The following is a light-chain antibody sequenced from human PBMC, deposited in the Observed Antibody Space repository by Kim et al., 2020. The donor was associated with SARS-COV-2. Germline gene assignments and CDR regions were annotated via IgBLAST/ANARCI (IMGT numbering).Light chain of an antibody. CDR3: QQRSNWYT. Sequence: LSASVGDSVTITCRASQGISRWLAWFQQKPGKAPTLVIYEASRLQSGVPTTFSGSGSGTEFTLTISSLEPEDFAVYYCQQRSNWYTFGQGTKLEI. V-gene: IGKV1-5*03. J-gene: IGKJ2*01. CDR2: EAS. CDR1: QGISRW.